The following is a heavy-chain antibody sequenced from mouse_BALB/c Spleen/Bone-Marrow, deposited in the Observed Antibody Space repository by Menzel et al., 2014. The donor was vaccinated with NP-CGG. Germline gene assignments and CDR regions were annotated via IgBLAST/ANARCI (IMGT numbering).Heavy chain of an antibody. V-gene: IGHV1-54*01. Sequence: VQLQQSGAELVRPGTSVKVSCKASGYASTNYLIEWVKRRPGQGLEWIGVINPGSGGTNYNEKFKGKATLTADKSSSTAYMQLSSLTSDDSAVYFCARRDYAMDYWGQGTSVTVSS. J-gene: IGHJ4*01. CDR2: INPGSGGT. CDR1: GYASTNYL. CDR3: ARRDYAMDY.